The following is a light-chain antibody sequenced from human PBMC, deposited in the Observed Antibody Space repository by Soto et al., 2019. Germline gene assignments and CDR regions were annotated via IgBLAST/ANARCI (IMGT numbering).Light chain of an antibody. CDR3: QQYDVTPPNT. Sequence: IVLTQSPGTLSLSPGERATLSCRASQSVTTQLAWYQQKPGQAPRLIIHGASSRATGVPDRITGSGSGTDFTLSISRLEPEDFAVYYCQQYDVTPPNTFGGGTKVDIK. J-gene: IGKJ4*01. V-gene: IGKV3-20*01. CDR1: QSVTTQ. CDR2: GAS.